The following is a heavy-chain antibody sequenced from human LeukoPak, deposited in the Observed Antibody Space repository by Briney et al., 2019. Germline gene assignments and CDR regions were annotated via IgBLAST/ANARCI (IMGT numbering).Heavy chain of an antibody. J-gene: IGHJ4*02. Sequence: GGSLRLSCAASGFTFSTHAMTWVRQAPGKGLERVSSIATGFDTYSADSVKGRFAISRDNSKNTLYLQTNNLRADDTALYYCARFPGFGSGTYRLDYWGQGTLVTVSS. D-gene: IGHD3-10*01. V-gene: IGHV3-23*01. CDR2: IATGFDT. CDR1: GFTFSTHA. CDR3: ARFPGFGSGTYRLDY.